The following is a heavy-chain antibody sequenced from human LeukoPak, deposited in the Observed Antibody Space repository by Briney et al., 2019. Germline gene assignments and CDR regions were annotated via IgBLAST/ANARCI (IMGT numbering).Heavy chain of an antibody. D-gene: IGHD3-10*01. Sequence: GGSLRLSCAASGFTFINAWMAWVRQAPGKGLEWVSVMSADSATTFYADSVKGRFTISRDNAKNTVFLQMSSLRAEDTALYYCARKSASGNYPLDYWGQGTLVTVSS. V-gene: IGHV3-23*01. CDR1: GFTFINAW. CDR3: ARKSASGNYPLDY. CDR2: MSADSATT. J-gene: IGHJ4*02.